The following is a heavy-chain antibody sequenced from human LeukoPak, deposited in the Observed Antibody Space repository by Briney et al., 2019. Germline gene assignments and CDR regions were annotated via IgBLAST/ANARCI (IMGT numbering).Heavy chain of an antibody. D-gene: IGHD3-22*01. V-gene: IGHV3-33*06. CDR2: IWYDGSNK. J-gene: IGHJ4*02. CDR1: GLTFSSYG. CDR3: AKPTFSYYYDSSGYSSFDY. Sequence: GGSLRLSCAASGLTFSSYGMHWVRQAPGKGLEWVAVIWYDGSNKYYADSVKGRFTISRDNSKNTLYLQMNGLRAEDTAVYYCAKPTFSYYYDSSGYSSFDYWGQGTLVTVSS.